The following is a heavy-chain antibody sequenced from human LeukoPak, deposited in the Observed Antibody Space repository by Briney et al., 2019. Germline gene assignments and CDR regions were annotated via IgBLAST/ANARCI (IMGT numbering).Heavy chain of an antibody. CDR2: MKIEGSEE. CDR3: TRWARYCSSGSCYSWFDP. D-gene: IGHD2-15*01. CDR1: GFTFSSYW. J-gene: IGHJ5*02. V-gene: IGHV3-7*01. Sequence: PGGSLRLSCVASGFTFSSYWMSWVGQAPGKGLEWVANMKIEGSEEYYVDSVKGRFTISRDNAKNSLYLQMNSLRADDTAVYYCTRWARYCSSGSCYSWFDPWGQGTLVTVSS.